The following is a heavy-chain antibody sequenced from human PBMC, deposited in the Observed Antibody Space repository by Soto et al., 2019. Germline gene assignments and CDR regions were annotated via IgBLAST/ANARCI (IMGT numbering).Heavy chain of an antibody. Sequence: EVQVLDSGGGLVQPGGSLRLSCAASGFTFNNYAMNWVRQAPGKGLEWVATISGTGGSTYYADSVKGRFTSSRDKSKNTLYLQMNSLRVEDTAVYYCAKVRLGGNFDYWGQGTQVTVSS. V-gene: IGHV3-23*01. CDR3: AKVRLGGNFDY. J-gene: IGHJ4*02. CDR1: GFTFNNYA. CDR2: ISGTGGST.